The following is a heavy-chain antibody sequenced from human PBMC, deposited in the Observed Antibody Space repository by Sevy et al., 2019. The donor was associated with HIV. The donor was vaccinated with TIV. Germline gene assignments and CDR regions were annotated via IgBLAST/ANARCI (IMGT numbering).Heavy chain of an antibody. Sequence: SETLSLTCTVSGGSISSYYWSWIRQPPGKGLEWIGYIYYSGSTNYNPSLKSRVTISVDTSKNQFSLKLSSVTAADTAVYYCARGVAAAANWFDPWGQGTLVTVSS. V-gene: IGHV4-59*01. J-gene: IGHJ5*02. CDR1: GGSISSYY. CDR2: IYYSGST. CDR3: ARGVAAAANWFDP. D-gene: IGHD6-13*01.